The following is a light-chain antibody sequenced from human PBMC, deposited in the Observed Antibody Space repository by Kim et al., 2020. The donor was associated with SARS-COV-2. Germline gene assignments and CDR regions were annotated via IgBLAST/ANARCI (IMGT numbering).Light chain of an antibody. Sequence: GQSITSSCTGTSSDVGGYNYVSWYQQHPGKAPKLMIYDVSNRPSGVSNRFSGSKSGNTASLTISGLQAEDEADYYCSSYTSSSPYVFGTGTKVTVL. CDR3: SSYTSSSPYV. V-gene: IGLV2-14*03. CDR2: DVS. CDR1: SSDVGGYNY. J-gene: IGLJ1*01.